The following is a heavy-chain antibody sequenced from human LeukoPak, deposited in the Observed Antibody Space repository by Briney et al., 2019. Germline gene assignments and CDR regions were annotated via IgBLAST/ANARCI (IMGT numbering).Heavy chain of an antibody. Sequence: GGSLRLSCVASGFAFRTYEMTWVRQAPGKGLEWVSCISSGGDTIYYADSVKGRFTISRDNSKNTLYLQMNSLRAEDTAVYYCAKDKGGYNQYYFDYWGQGTLVTVSS. CDR1: GFAFRTYE. J-gene: IGHJ4*02. D-gene: IGHD5-24*01. CDR2: ISSGGDTI. V-gene: IGHV3-23*01. CDR3: AKDKGGYNQYYFDY.